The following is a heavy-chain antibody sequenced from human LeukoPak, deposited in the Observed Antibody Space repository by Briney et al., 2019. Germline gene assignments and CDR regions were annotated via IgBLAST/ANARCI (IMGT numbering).Heavy chain of an antibody. CDR2: INPNSGGT. J-gene: IGHJ4*02. D-gene: IGHD4-23*01. V-gene: IGHV1-2*02. CDR3: AREFGGNLHYDY. Sequence: AASVKVSCKASGYTFTAYYMHWVRQAPGQGLEWMGWINPNSGGTNYAQKFQGRVTMARDTSISTAYMELSRLRPDDTAFYYCAREFGGNLHYDYWGQGTLLTVSS. CDR1: GYTFTAYY.